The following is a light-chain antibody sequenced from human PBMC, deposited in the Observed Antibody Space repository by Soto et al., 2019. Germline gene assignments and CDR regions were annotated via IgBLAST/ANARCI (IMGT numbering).Light chain of an antibody. CDR1: SSDVGGFNY. V-gene: IGLV2-11*01. Sequence: QSVLTQPPSVSGSPGQSVNISCTGTSSDVGGFNYVSWYQHHPGKAPKLMIYDVSKRPSGVPDRFSGSKSGNTASLTISGLQAEDEADYYCCSYAGGYTHYVFATGTKVTVL. CDR2: DVS. J-gene: IGLJ1*01. CDR3: CSYAGGYTHYV.